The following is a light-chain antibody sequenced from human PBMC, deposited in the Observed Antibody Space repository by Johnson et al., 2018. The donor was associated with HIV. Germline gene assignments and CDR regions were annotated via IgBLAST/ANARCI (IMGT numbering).Light chain of an antibody. CDR2: DNN. CDR3: GTGDSSLSAGIYV. V-gene: IGLV1-51*01. J-gene: IGLJ1*01. Sequence: QSVLTQPPSVSAAPGQKVTISCSGSSSNIGNNYVSWYQHLPGTAPKLLIYDNNQRPSGIPDRFSGSKSGTSATLGITGLQTGDEADYYCGTGDSSLSAGIYVFGSGTKVTVL. CDR1: SSNIGNNY.